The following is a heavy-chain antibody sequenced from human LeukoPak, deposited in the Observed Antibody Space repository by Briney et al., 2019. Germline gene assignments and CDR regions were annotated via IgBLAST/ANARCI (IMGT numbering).Heavy chain of an antibody. V-gene: IGHV4-39*07. D-gene: IGHD1-7*01. CDR2: IYYSGST. J-gene: IGHJ4*02. CDR3: ARGPSKTGTLNY. CDR1: GGSISSSSYY. Sequence: SETLSLTCTVSGGSISSSSYYWGWIRQPPGKGLEWIGSIYYSGSTYYNPSLKSRVTISVDTSKNQFSLKLTSVTAADTAVYYCARGPSKTGTLNYWGQGTLVTVSS.